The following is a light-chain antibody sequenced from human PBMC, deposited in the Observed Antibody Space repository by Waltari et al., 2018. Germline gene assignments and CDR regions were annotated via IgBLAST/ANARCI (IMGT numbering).Light chain of an antibody. CDR1: QRVSSY. CDR2: DAS. V-gene: IGKV3-11*01. CDR3: QQRSNWPPIFT. Sequence: EIVLTQSPATLSLSPGERATLSCRASQRVSSYLAWSHQKPGQAPRLLIYDASNRATGIPARFSGSGSGTDFTLTISSLEPEDFAVYYCQQRSNWPPIFTFGPGTKVDIK. J-gene: IGKJ3*01.